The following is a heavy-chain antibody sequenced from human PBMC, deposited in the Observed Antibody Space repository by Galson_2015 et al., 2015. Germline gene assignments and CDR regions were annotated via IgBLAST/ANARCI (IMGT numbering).Heavy chain of an antibody. D-gene: IGHD3-3*01. CDR2: ISKSGTS. Sequence: SETLSLTCSVSGGSFSNYYWSWIRQPPGKGLEWLGHISKSGTSNYKPSLKNRATISLETSKNQFSLKFSFVTAADTAVYYCARTRLTIFGAFIPGDNWFDPWSQGTLVTVSS. CDR1: GGSFSNYY. J-gene: IGHJ5*02. V-gene: IGHV4-4*08. CDR3: ARTRLTIFGAFIPGDNWFDP.